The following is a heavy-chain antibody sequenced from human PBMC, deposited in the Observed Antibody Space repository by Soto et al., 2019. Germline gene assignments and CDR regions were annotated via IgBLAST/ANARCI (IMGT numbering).Heavy chain of an antibody. D-gene: IGHD6-19*01. Sequence: GESLKISGKGSGCQFSNHWIGWVRQMPGKGLEWMGIIYPGDSDTKYSPSFQGHVTISADKSISTAYLQWSSLKASDTAIYYCARHDTSGCFPWGQGTLVTVSS. CDR3: ARHDTSGCFP. V-gene: IGHV5-51*01. CDR2: IYPGDSDT. CDR1: GCQFSNHW. J-gene: IGHJ5*02.